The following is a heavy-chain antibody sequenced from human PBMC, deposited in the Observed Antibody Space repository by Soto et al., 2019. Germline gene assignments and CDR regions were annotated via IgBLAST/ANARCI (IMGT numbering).Heavy chain of an antibody. CDR3: AKYIVVAANYGLDV. CDR2: ISGSGGNT. D-gene: IGHD2-15*01. Sequence: EVELLESGGALVQPGGSLRLSCAVSGFIFSNYGMSWVRQAPEKGLEWVSAISGSGGNTYYADSVKGRFTSSRDNSKNTLYLQMNSLRADDTALYYCAKYIVVAANYGLDVWGQGTTVTVSS. V-gene: IGHV3-23*01. J-gene: IGHJ6*02. CDR1: GFIFSNYG.